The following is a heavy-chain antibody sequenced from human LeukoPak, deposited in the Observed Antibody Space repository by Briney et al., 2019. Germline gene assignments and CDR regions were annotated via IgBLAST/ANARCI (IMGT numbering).Heavy chain of an antibody. D-gene: IGHD3-22*01. CDR2: ISSSSSYI. V-gene: IGHV3-21*01. Sequence: MNWVRXAPXXGLEWVSSISSSSSYIYYADSVKGRFTISRDNAKNSLYLQMNSLRAEDTAVYYCARAPDYYDSSGYYYSGPGPANYWGQGTLVTVSS. J-gene: IGHJ4*02. CDR3: ARAPDYYDSSGYYYSGPGPANY.